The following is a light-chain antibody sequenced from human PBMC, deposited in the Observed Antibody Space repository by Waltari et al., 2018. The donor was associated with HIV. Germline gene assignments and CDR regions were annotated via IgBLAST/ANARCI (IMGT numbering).Light chain of an antibody. Sequence: GTPGQRVTISCSGSTSNIGSYYVYWYQQLPGTAPKLLIYRNNQRPSGVPDRFSGSKSGTSASLAISGLRSEDEADYYCAAWDDSLSVVFGGGTKLTVL. J-gene: IGLJ2*01. CDR3: AAWDDSLSVV. V-gene: IGLV1-47*01. CDR2: RNN. CDR1: TSNIGSYY.